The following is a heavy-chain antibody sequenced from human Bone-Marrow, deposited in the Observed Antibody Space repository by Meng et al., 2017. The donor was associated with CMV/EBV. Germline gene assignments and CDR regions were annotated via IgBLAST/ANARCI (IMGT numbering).Heavy chain of an antibody. V-gene: IGHV3-64*02. CDR1: GFTFNTYR. CDR2: ISPYGDTT. D-gene: IGHD1-26*01. CDR3: AREVKEGGGIDY. J-gene: IGHJ4*02. Sequence: GESMSLSCAASGFTFNTYRMHWVRQAPGKGLEYVSAISPYGDTTYYVDSVKGRFTISRDNSKSTLYLQMGSVRAEDMAVYYCAREVKEGGGIDYWGQGTLVTVSS.